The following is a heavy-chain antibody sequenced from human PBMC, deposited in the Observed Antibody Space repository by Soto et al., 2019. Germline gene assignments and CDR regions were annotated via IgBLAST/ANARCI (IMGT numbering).Heavy chain of an antibody. J-gene: IGHJ4*02. V-gene: IGHV1-3*01. CDR3: ARAYDYIWGSYRSPYYFDY. D-gene: IGHD3-16*02. Sequence: ASVKVSCKASGYTFTSYAMHWVRQAPGQRLEWMGWINAGNGNTKYSQKFQGRVTITRDTSASTAYMELSGLRSEDTAVYYCARAYDYIWGSYRSPYYFDYWGQGTLVTVSS. CDR2: INAGNGNT. CDR1: GYTFTSYA.